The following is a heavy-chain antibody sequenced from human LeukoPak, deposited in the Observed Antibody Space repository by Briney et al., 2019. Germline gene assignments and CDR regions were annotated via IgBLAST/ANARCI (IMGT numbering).Heavy chain of an antibody. J-gene: IGHJ4*02. CDR1: GGSISSYY. Sequence: SETLSLTCTVSGGSISSYYWSWIRQPPGKGLEWIGYIYYSGSTNYNPSLKSRVTISVDTSKNQFSLKLSSVTAADTAVYYCARVPGSSWPYWGQGTLVTVSS. V-gene: IGHV4-59*01. CDR2: IYYSGST. D-gene: IGHD6-13*01. CDR3: ARVPGSSWPY.